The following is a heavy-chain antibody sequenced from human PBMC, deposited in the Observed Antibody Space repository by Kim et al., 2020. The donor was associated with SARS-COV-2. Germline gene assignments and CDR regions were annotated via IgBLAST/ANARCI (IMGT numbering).Heavy chain of an antibody. CDR1: GFTFSSYG. CDR2: ISDDGSDK. J-gene: IGHJ4*02. V-gene: IGHV3-30*18. CDR3: AKDVVQTTYCNGGTCYQHSTLDS. Sequence: GGSLRLSCAASGFTFSSYGMHWVRQAPGKGLEWVSVISDDGSDKYYADSVKGRFTISRDNSKNTVYLQMNSLRTEDTSVYYCAKDVVQTTYCNGGTCYQHSTLDSWGQGILVTVSS. D-gene: IGHD2-15*01.